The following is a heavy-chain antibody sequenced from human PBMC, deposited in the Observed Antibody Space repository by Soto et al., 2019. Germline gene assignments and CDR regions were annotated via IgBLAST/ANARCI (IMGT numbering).Heavy chain of an antibody. CDR1: GDSVSSKNAA. Sequence: SQTLSLTCAISGDSVSSKNAAWNWIRQSPSRGLEWLGRTYYRSKWHSGYAVSVRGRISISPETSKNRFSLQLDSVTPDDTAVYYCARSGPGGYIDYWREGTLVTVS. V-gene: IGHV6-1*01. D-gene: IGHD3-22*01. CDR3: ARSGPGGYIDY. CDR2: TYYRSKWHS. J-gene: IGHJ4*02.